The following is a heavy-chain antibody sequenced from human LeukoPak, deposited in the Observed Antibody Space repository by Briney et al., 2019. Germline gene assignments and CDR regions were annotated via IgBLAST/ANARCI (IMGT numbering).Heavy chain of an antibody. J-gene: IGHJ4*02. CDR3: AKSGYYSIFDY. CDR2: IWYDGSNK. V-gene: IGHV3-33*06. Sequence: PGGPLNLSCEAPGFTFRSNGMHGFRKAQAKGLEWVAVIWYDGSNKYYADSVKGRFTISRDNSKNTLYLQMNSLRAEDTAVYYCAKSGYYSIFDYWGQGTLVTVSS. D-gene: IGHD3-22*01. CDR1: GFTFRSNG.